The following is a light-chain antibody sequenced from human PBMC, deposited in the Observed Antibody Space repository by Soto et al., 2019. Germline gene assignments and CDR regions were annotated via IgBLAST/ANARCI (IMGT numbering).Light chain of an antibody. V-gene: IGKV1-6*01. CDR3: LQDYNFPRT. CDR2: DAS. Sequence: AIQMTQSPSSLSASVGDRVTITCRASQGIRDHLVWFQQKPGKAPKVLIYDASSLQSGVPSRFSGSGSGTDFTLTISTLQPEDFATYYCLQDYNFPRTFGQGTKVDIK. J-gene: IGKJ1*01. CDR1: QGIRDH.